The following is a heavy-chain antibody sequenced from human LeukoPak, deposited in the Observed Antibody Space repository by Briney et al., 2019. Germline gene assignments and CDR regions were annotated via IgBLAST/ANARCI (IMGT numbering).Heavy chain of an antibody. D-gene: IGHD3-10*01. CDR3: AKEGLLWFGELSNSFDY. CDR2: ISYDGSNK. CDR1: GFTFSSYG. V-gene: IGHV3-30*18. J-gene: IGHJ4*02. Sequence: GGSLRLSCAASGFTFSSYGMHWVRQAPGKGLEWVAVISYDGSNKYYADSVKGRFTISRDNSKNTLYLQMNSLRAEDTAVYYCAKEGLLWFGELSNSFDYWAREPWSPSPQ.